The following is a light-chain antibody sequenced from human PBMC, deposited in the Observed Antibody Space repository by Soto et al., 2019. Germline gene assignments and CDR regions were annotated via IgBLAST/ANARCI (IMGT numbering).Light chain of an antibody. V-gene: IGLV7-46*01. CDR1: TGTVTSSHY. Sequence: QAVVTQEPSLTVSPGGTVTLTCGASTGTVTSSHYPYWFQQKPGQATRTLIYDTDNNPPWTPARFSCSLLGGRGALTLSGARPEDEAEYYCLLSSPGDRGHRVVFGGGTKLTVL. J-gene: IGLJ2*01. CDR3: LLSSPGDRGHRVV. CDR2: DTD.